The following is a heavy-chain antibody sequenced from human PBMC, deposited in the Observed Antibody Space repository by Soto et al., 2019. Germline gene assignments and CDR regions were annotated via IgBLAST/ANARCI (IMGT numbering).Heavy chain of an antibody. CDR3: ARSPEATVTAFDY. D-gene: IGHD4-17*01. Sequence: QVQLQESGPGLVKPSQTLSLTCTVSGGSISSGGYYWSWIRQHPGKGLEWIGYIYYSGSTYYNPTIKIRVTISVDTPKNQYSLKLSSVSAADTAVYYCARSPEATVTAFDYWGQGTLVTVSS. J-gene: IGHJ4*02. CDR1: GGSISSGGYY. V-gene: IGHV4-31*03. CDR2: IYYSGST.